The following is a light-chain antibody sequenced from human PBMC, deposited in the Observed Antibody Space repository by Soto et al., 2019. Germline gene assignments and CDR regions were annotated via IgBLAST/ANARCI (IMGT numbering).Light chain of an antibody. CDR2: DVT. V-gene: IGLV2-14*01. CDR3: SSFTSSSSYV. Sequence: QAVVTQPASVSGSPGQSITLLCTGTSSDFAIYNSVSWYQQHPGKAPKLMIHDVTNRPSGVSGRFSGSRSGNTASLTISGLQAEDEADYYCSSFTSSSSYVFGPGTKVTVL. J-gene: IGLJ1*01. CDR1: SSDFAIYNS.